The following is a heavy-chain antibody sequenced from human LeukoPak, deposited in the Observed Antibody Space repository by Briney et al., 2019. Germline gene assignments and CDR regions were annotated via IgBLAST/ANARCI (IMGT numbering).Heavy chain of an antibody. Sequence: GGSLRLSCAASGFTLSSYAMSWVRQAPGKGLECVSTISGSGSSTYYADSVKGRFTISRDSSKNTLYLQMNSLRAEDTAVYYCAKGREAYSGSYTPFDYWGQGTLVTVSS. D-gene: IGHD1-26*01. CDR3: AKGREAYSGSYTPFDY. CDR2: ISGSGSST. V-gene: IGHV3-23*01. CDR1: GFTLSSYA. J-gene: IGHJ4*02.